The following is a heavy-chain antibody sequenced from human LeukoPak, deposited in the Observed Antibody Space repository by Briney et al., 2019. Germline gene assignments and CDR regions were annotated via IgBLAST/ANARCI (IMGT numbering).Heavy chain of an antibody. CDR2: ISSSSSTI. V-gene: IGHV3-48*04. J-gene: IGHJ4*02. CDR1: GFTFSSYS. CDR3: ARGLYGSGSYSMDY. D-gene: IGHD3-10*01. Sequence: GGSLRLSCAASGFTFSSYSMNWVRQAPGKGLEWVSYISSSSSTIYYADSVKGRFTISRDNAKNSLYLQMNSLRAEDTAVYYCARGLYGSGSYSMDYWGQGTLVTVSS.